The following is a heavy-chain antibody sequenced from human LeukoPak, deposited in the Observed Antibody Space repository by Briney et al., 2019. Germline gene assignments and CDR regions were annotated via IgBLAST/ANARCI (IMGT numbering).Heavy chain of an antibody. V-gene: IGHV3-66*01. J-gene: IGHJ6*02. CDR3: AKFTSPYGMDV. D-gene: IGHD2-2*01. CDR1: GFTVSSNY. CDR2: IYSGGST. Sequence: GGSLRLSCAASGFTVSSNYMSWVRQAPGKGLEWVSVIYSGGSTYYADSVKGRFTIYRDNSKNTLYLQMNSLRAEDTAVYYCAKFTSPYGMDVWGQGTTVTVSS.